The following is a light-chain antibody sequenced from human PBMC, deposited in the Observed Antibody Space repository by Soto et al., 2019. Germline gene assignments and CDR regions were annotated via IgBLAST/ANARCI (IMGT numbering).Light chain of an antibody. Sequence: QSALTQPRSVSGSPGQSVTISCTGTSSEVGGYNYVSWYQQHPGKAPKLMIYDVSKRPSGVPDRFSGSKSGNTASLTISGFQAEDEADYYCCSYAGSYTHVFGTGTKLTVL. J-gene: IGLJ1*01. CDR2: DVS. CDR3: CSYAGSYTHV. CDR1: SSEVGGYNY. V-gene: IGLV2-11*01.